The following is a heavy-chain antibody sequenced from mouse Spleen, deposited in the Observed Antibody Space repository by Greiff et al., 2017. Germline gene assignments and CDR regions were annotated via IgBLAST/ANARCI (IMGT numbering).Heavy chain of an antibody. CDR3: TEGSRGFAY. CDR2: IRLKSDNYAT. V-gene: IGHV6-3*01. J-gene: IGHJ3*01. Sequence: DVKLVESGGGLVQPGGSMKLSCVASGFTFSNYWMNWVRQSPEKGLEWVAQIRLKSDNYATHYAESVKGRFTISRDDSKSSVYLQMNNLRAEDTGIYYCTEGSRGFAYWGQGTLVTVSA. CDR1: GFTFSNYW.